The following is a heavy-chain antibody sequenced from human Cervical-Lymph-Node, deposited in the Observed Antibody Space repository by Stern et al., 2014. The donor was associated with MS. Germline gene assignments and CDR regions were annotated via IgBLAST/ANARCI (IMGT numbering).Heavy chain of an antibody. Sequence: QLQLQESGPGLVKPSQTLSLTCTVSGGSMSDSHYYWSWVRQPPGKGLEWIGHIYSSGSTSYSPSLKSRLTMSMHTSKNQFSLNLNFVIAADTAVYYCARGGYSGYVEYDYWGQGTLVTVSS. J-gene: IGHJ4*02. CDR3: ARGGYSGYVEYDY. CDR2: IYSSGST. CDR1: GGSMSDSHYY. V-gene: IGHV4-30-4*01. D-gene: IGHD5-12*01.